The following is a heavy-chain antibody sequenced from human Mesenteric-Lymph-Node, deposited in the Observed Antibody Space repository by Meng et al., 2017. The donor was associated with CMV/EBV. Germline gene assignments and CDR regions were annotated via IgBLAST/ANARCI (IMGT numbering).Heavy chain of an antibody. CDR2: VTNTGRNT. CDR1: GFTFSSYA. Sequence: GESLKISCAASGFTFSSYAMSWVRQAPGKGLEWVAAVTNTGRNTFYADSVKGRFTILKDNSKNTVYLEMSRLRADDAALYFCVRWGGSYRLDPWGQGTRVTVSS. V-gene: IGHV3-23*01. D-gene: IGHD1-26*01. CDR3: VRWGGSYRLDP. J-gene: IGHJ5*02.